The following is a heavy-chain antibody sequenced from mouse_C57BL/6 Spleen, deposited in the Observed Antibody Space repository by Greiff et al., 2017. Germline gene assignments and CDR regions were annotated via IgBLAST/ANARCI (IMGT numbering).Heavy chain of an antibody. CDR3: AKSTYSTGKYYFDY. CDR2: IWRGGST. Sequence: VQLVESGPGLVQPSQSLSITCTVSGFSLTSYGVHWVRQSPGKGLEWLGVIWRGGSTDYNAAFMSRLSITKDNSKSQVFFKMNSLQADDTAIYYCAKSTYSTGKYYFDYWGQGTTLTVSS. CDR1: GFSLTSYG. D-gene: IGHD5-1*01. V-gene: IGHV2-5*01. J-gene: IGHJ2*01.